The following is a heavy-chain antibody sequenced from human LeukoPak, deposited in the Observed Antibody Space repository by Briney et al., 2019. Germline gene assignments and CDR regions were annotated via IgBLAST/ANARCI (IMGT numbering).Heavy chain of an antibody. CDR1: GGSFSGYY. Sequence: SETLSLTCAVYGGSFSGYYWSWIRQPAGKGLEWIGRIYTSGSTNYNPSLKSRVTISVDTSKNQFSLKLSSVTAADTAVYYCARSPLIPAAGWFDPWGQGTLVTVSS. J-gene: IGHJ5*02. CDR3: ARSPLIPAAGWFDP. V-gene: IGHV4-59*10. CDR2: IYTSGST. D-gene: IGHD2-2*01.